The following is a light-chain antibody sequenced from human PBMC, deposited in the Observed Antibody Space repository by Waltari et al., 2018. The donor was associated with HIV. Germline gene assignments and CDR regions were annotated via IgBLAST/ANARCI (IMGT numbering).Light chain of an antibody. CDR2: GAS. CDR3: QQYGSSPDT. V-gene: IGKV3-20*01. J-gene: IGKJ4*01. CDR1: ESVSNSY. Sequence: EIALTQSPGTLSLSPGERAPLSCRASESVSNSYLALYQQKPGQAPRLLIYGASSRATGIPDRFSGSGSGTDFTLTISRLEPEDVAVYYCQQYGSSPDTFGGGTKVEIK.